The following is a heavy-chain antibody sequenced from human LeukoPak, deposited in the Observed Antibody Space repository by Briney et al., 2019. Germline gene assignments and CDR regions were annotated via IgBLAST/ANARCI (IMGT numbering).Heavy chain of an antibody. D-gene: IGHD4-17*01. CDR1: GFTFNIYT. V-gene: IGHV3-48*01. CDR3: ARPPVPNGDWYYFDY. J-gene: IGHJ4*02. CDR2: ISGSSGII. Sequence: GGSLRLSCAASGFTFNIYTMNWVRQAPGKGLEGVSYISGSSGIIDYADSVRGRFTISRDNAKNSLYLQMNSLRAEDTAVYYCARPPVPNGDWYYFDYWGQGTLVTVSS.